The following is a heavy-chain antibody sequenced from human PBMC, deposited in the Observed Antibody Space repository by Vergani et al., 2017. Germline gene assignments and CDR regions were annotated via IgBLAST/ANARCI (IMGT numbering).Heavy chain of an antibody. CDR1: GGSLSSSSYY. J-gene: IGHJ3*02. D-gene: IGHD3-16*02. CDR2: IYYSGST. CDR3: ASFPCGGAVYYDYVWGSYRCPLERWENAFDI. Sequence: QLQLQESGPGLVKPSETLSLTCTVSGGSLSSSSYYLGWIRPPPGKGLEWIGSIYYSGSTYYNPSLKSRVTISVDTSKNQFSLKLSSLTAADTAVYYCASFPCGGAVYYDYVWGSYRCPLERWENAFDIWGQGTMVTVSS. V-gene: IGHV4-39*01.